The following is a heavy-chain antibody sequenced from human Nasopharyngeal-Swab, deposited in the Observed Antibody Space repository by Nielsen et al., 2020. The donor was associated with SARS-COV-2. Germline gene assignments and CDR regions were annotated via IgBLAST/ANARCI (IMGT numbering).Heavy chain of an antibody. Sequence: LSCAVYGGSFSGYYWSWIRQPPGKGLEWIGDINHSRSTNYNPSLKSRVTISVDTSKNQFSLKLSSVTAADTAVYYCARDGGSGSYYNWGPYYYYGMDVWGQGTTVTVSS. J-gene: IGHJ6*02. CDR2: INHSRST. CDR1: GGSFSGYY. CDR3: ARDGGSGSYYNWGPYYYYGMDV. V-gene: IGHV4-34*01. D-gene: IGHD3-10*01.